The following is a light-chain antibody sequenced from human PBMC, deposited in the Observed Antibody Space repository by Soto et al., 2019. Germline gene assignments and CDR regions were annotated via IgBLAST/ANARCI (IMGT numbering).Light chain of an antibody. CDR2: EVS. J-gene: IGLJ1*01. Sequence: QSVLTQPASVSGSPGQSITISCTGTSSDVGGYNYVSWYQQHPGKAPKLMIYEVSNRPSGASNRFSGSKSGNTASLTISGLQAEDEADYYCSSYTSSSTRVLGTGTKVTVL. V-gene: IGLV2-14*01. CDR1: SSDVGGYNY. CDR3: SSYTSSSTRV.